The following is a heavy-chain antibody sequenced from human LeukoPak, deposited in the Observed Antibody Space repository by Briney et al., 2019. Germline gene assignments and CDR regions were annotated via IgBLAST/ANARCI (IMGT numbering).Heavy chain of an antibody. J-gene: IGHJ4*02. D-gene: IGHD5-24*01. Sequence: QPGGSLRLSCAASGFTFSSYQMNWVRQAPGKGLEWVSYITSSGRTMYYADSVRGRFTISRDNAKNSLYLEMNSLRAEDTAVYYCARDPVDGDIDYWGQGTLVTVSS. CDR1: GFTFSSYQ. V-gene: IGHV3-48*03. CDR3: ARDPVDGDIDY. CDR2: ITSSGRTM.